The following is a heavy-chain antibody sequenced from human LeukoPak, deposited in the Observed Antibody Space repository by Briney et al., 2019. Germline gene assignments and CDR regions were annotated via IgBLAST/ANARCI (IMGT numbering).Heavy chain of an antibody. J-gene: IGHJ4*02. CDR2: INPNSGGT. CDR1: GYTFTGYY. V-gene: IGHV1-2*02. D-gene: IGHD5-18*01. CDR3: GRGTGEGYSYGRYYFDY. Sequence: ASVTVSCKACGYTFTGYYMHWVRQAPGRGLEWMGWINPNSGGTNYAQKFQGRVTMTRHTSISTAYMEVSRLRSEDRAVDHGGRGTGEGYSYGRYYFDYWGQGTLVTVSS.